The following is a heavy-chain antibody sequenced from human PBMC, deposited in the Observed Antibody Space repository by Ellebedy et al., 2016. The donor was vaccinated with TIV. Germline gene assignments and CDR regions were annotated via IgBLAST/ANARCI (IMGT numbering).Heavy chain of an antibody. V-gene: IGHV3-23*01. Sequence: GGSLRLSCAGSGFTFFSYAMSWVRQAPGKGLEWVATISGSGDKTYSADSVKGRFTISRDDSKNMLYLQMNSLRADDTAVYYCAKDSARSYFDPLDSWGQGTLVTVSS. CDR1: GFTFFSYA. CDR3: AKDSARSYFDPLDS. CDR2: ISGSGDKT. D-gene: IGHD3-22*01. J-gene: IGHJ4*02.